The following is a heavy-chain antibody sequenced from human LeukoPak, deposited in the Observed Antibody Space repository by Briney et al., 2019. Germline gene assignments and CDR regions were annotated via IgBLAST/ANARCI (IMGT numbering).Heavy chain of an antibody. J-gene: IGHJ4*02. CDR2: IYYSGST. V-gene: IGHV4-59*01. D-gene: IGHD1-26*01. CDR3: ARDSGSYYFDY. CDR1: GGSISSYY. Sequence: SETLSLTCTVSGGSISSYYWSWIRQPPGKGLEWIGYIYYSGSTNYNPSLKSRVTISVDTSKNQFSLKLSSVTAADTAVYYCARDSGSYYFDYWGQGTLVTVSS.